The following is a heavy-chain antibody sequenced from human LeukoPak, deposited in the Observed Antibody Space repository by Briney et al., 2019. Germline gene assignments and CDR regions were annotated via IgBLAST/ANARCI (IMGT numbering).Heavy chain of an antibody. CDR2: ISYDGSNK. J-gene: IGHJ4*02. V-gene: IGHV3-30*18. D-gene: IGHD3-9*01. CDR1: GFTFSSYG. CDR3: AKDATGLLYFFDY. Sequence: GGSLRLSCAASGFTFSSYGMHWVRQAPGKGLEWVAVISYDGSNKYYADSVKGRFTISRDNSKNTLHLQMNSLRAEDTAVYYCAKDATGLLYFFDYWGQGTLVTVSS.